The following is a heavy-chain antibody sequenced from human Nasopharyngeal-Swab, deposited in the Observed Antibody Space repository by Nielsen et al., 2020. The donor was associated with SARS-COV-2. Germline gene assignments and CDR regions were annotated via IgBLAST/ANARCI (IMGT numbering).Heavy chain of an antibody. CDR1: GYIFTSYL. CDR3: AWKSSGWYGSYDY. CDR2: IYPGDSDT. Sequence: GESLKISCQGSGYIFTSYLIAWVRQMPGKGLEWMGIIYPGDSDTRYSPSFQGQVTISADKSINTAYLQWSSLKASDTAIYYCAWKSSGWYGSYDYWGQGTLVTVSS. D-gene: IGHD6-19*01. J-gene: IGHJ4*02. V-gene: IGHV5-51*01.